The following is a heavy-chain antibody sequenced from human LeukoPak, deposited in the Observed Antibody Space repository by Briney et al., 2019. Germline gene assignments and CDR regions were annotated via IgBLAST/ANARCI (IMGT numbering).Heavy chain of an antibody. CDR2: ISSSSSYI. Sequence: GSLSLSCAASGFTFSSYSMNWVRQAPGKGLEWVSSISSSSSYIYYADSVKGRFTISRDNAKNSLYLQMNSLRSDDTAVYYCARTTTVTYIDYWGQGTLVTVSS. V-gene: IGHV3-21*04. CDR1: GFTFSSYS. D-gene: IGHD4-11*01. CDR3: ARTTTVTYIDY. J-gene: IGHJ4*02.